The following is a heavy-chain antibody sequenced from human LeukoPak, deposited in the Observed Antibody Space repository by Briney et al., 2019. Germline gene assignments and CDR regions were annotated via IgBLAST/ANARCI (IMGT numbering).Heavy chain of an antibody. CDR3: ARGFGSIAAAGSAIDC. CDR2: IWYDGSNK. CDR1: GFTFSSYG. Sequence: GGSLRLSCAASGFTFSSYGMHWVRQAPGKGLEWVAVIWYDGSNKYYADSVKGRFTISRDNSKNTLYLQMNSLRAEDTAVYYCARGFGSIAAAGSAIDCWGQGTLVTVSS. J-gene: IGHJ4*02. V-gene: IGHV3-33*01. D-gene: IGHD6-13*01.